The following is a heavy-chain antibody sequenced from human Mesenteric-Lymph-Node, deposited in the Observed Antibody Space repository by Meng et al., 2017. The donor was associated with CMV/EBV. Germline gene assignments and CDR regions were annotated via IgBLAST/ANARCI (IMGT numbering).Heavy chain of an antibody. V-gene: IGHV1-18*01. D-gene: IGHD5-18*01. Sequence: PVKVPCKASVYPFSSYGVAWVRQVPGQGLEWVGWISPNNRDANYAQKLQGRVTMTTDASTSTAYMDLRSLRSDDTAVYYCARDFSEAMDLFLDVWGQGTTVTVSS. CDR3: ARDFSEAMDLFLDV. J-gene: IGHJ6*02. CDR1: VYPFSSYG. CDR2: ISPNNRDA.